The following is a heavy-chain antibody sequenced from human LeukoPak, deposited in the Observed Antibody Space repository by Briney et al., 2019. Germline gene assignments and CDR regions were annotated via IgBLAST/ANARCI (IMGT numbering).Heavy chain of an antibody. Sequence: KAGGPLRLSCAASGFTFSTCSMNWVRQAPGKGLEWVASIDSSSSYIYYADSEKGRLTISRDNAKNSLYLQMNSLRAEDTAVYYCARDPATPHDYWGQGTLVTVSS. D-gene: IGHD5-12*01. J-gene: IGHJ4*02. CDR2: IDSSSSYI. V-gene: IGHV3-21*01. CDR3: ARDPATPHDY. CDR1: GFTFSTCS.